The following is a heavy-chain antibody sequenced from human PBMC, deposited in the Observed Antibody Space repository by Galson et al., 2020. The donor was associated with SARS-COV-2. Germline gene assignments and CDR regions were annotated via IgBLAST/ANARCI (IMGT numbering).Heavy chain of an antibody. J-gene: IGHJ4*02. CDR1: GFTFSSYW. CDR3: ARGDMGNDYFDY. Sequence: ALHGESLKISCAASGFTFSSYWMHWVRHAPGTGLVWVSRIYSEGSSTSYADSVKGRFTISGDNAKNTLYLQMNSLRAEDTAVYYCARGDMGNDYFDYWGQGTLVTVSS. V-gene: IGHV3-74*01. D-gene: IGHD7-27*01. CDR2: IYSEGSST.